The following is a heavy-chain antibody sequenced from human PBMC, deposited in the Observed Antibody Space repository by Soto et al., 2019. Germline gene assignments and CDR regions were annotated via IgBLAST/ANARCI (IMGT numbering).Heavy chain of an antibody. D-gene: IGHD5-18*01. V-gene: IGHV5-51*01. Sequence: PGESLKISCKGSGYSFTSYWIGWVRQMPGKGLEWMGIIYPGDSDTRYSPSFQGQVTISADMDPVDTATYYCARMRRRVSDGWYYYGMDVWGQGTTVTVSS. CDR3: YYGMDV. CDR2: IYPGDSDT. CDR1: GYSFTSYW. J-gene: IGHJ6*02.